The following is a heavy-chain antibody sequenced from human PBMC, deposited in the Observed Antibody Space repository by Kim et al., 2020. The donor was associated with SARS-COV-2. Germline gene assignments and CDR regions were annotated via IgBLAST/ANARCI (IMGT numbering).Heavy chain of an antibody. J-gene: IGHJ5*02. Sequence: AQKLQGRVTMTTDTSTSTAYMELRSLRSDDTAVYYCARDQGYYDSSGFDPWGQGTLVTVSS. V-gene: IGHV1-18*01. CDR3: ARDQGYYDSSGFDP. D-gene: IGHD3-22*01.